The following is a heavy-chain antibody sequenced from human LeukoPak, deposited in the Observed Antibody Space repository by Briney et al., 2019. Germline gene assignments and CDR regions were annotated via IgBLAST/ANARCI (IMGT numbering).Heavy chain of an antibody. CDR3: TRPYSSGYY. CDR2: IRSKANSYAT. V-gene: IGHV3-73*01. D-gene: IGHD6-19*01. CDR1: GFTFSGSA. Sequence: GGSLRLSCAASGFTFSGSAMHWVCQAPGKGLEWVGRIRSKANSYATAYAASVKGRFTISRDDSKNTAYLQMNSLKIEDTAVYYCTRPYSSGYYWGQGTLVTVSS. J-gene: IGHJ4*02.